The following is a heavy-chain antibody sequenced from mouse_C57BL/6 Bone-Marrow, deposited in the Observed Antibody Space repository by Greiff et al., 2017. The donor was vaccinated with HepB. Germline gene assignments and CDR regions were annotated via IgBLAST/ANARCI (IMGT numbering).Heavy chain of an antibody. V-gene: IGHV2-5*01. CDR1: GFSLTSYG. CDR2: IWRGGST. Sequence: VQLQQSGPGLVQPSQSLSITCTVSGFSLTSYGVHWVRQSPGKGLEWLGVIWRGGSTDYNAAFMSRLSITKDNSKSQVFFKMNSLQADDTAIYYCTKRRGYDYSYFDVWGTGTTVTVSS. CDR3: TKRRGYDYSYFDV. D-gene: IGHD2-4*01. J-gene: IGHJ1*03.